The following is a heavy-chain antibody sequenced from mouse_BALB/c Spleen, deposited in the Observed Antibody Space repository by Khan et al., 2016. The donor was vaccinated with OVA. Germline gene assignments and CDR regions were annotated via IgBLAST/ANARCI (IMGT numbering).Heavy chain of an antibody. V-gene: IGHV5-9-1*01. CDR1: GFTFSSYA. Sequence: EVELVESGGGVVKPGGSLKLSCAASGFTFSSYAMSWVRQTPEKRLEWVATISSGGSYTYYPDSVKGRFPISRDNAKNTLYLQMSSLRSEDTAMYYCVRIYYGYGVSIMDYWGQGTSVTVSS. D-gene: IGHD2-2*01. J-gene: IGHJ4*01. CDR3: VRIYYGYGVSIMDY. CDR2: ISSGGSYT.